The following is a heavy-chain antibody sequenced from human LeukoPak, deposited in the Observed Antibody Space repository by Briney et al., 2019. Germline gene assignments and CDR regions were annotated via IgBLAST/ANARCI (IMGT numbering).Heavy chain of an antibody. Sequence: PGGSLRLSCGASGFTFSDFYMSWIRQAPGKGLEWISHISNSGGTMDYADSVKGRFTISRDNSKNTLYLQMNSLRAEDTAVYYCAKDGGKTKYYDFWSGYPGYYLDYWGQGTLVTVSS. CDR3: AKDGGKTKYYDFWSGYPGYYLDY. J-gene: IGHJ4*02. CDR1: GFTFSDFY. V-gene: IGHV3-11*04. D-gene: IGHD3-3*01. CDR2: ISNSGGTM.